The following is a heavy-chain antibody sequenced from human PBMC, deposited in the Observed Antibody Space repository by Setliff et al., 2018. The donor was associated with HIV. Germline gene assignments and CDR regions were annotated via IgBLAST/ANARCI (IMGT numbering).Heavy chain of an antibody. CDR1: GGSLSDYY. Sequence: PSETLALNCAVYGGSLSDYYWSWIRQPPGKGLEWLGEIPSSGNTNYSPSLKGRVTISVDTPKNQYSLNLKSVTAADTAVYYCARVREGFLPYDAFEIWGQGTMVTVSS. J-gene: IGHJ3*02. CDR3: ARVREGFLPYDAFEI. CDR2: IPSSGNT. D-gene: IGHD3-3*01. V-gene: IGHV4-34*01.